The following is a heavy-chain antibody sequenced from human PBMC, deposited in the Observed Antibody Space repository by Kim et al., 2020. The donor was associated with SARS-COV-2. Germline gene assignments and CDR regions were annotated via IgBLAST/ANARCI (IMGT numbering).Heavy chain of an antibody. CDR3: ARDQRDYGDYRIDK. Sequence: SETLSLTCTVSGYSITNGYYWDWIRQSPGRGLEWIGNIYYSGITNYNPSLKSRVTISVDTSKNQFFLKLSSVTAADTAVYYCARDQRDYGDYRIDKWGQGTLVTVSS. J-gene: IGHJ4*02. CDR2: IYYSGIT. CDR1: GYSITNGYY. D-gene: IGHD4-17*01. V-gene: IGHV4-38-2*02.